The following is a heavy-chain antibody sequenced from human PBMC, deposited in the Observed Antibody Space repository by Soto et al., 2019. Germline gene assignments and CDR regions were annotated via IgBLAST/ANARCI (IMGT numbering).Heavy chain of an antibody. CDR1: GGSFSGYY. CDR3: ASRRYCSVGSCRYFDY. D-gene: IGHD2-15*01. CDR2: INHSGST. V-gene: IGHV4-34*01. Sequence: QVQLQQWGAGLLKPSETLSLTCAVYGGSFSGYYWSWIRQPPGKGLEWIGEINHSGSTNYNPSLKGRVTISGDTSKNQFSLKLSSVNAAATAVYYCASRRYCSVGSCRYFDYRGQGTLVTVSS. J-gene: IGHJ4*02.